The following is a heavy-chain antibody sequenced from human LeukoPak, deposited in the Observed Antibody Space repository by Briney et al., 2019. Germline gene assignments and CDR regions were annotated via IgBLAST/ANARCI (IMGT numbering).Heavy chain of an antibody. J-gene: IGHJ4*02. CDR1: GGSFSGYY. CDR2: INHSGST. V-gene: IGHV4-34*01. D-gene: IGHD2-2*01. Sequence: PSETLSLTCAVYGGSFSGYYWSWIRQPPGKGLEWIGEINHSGSTNYNPSLKSRVTISVDTSKNQFSLTLSSVTAADTAVYYCARRGCSSTSCYAFDYWGQGTLVTVSS. CDR3: ARRGCSSTSCYAFDY.